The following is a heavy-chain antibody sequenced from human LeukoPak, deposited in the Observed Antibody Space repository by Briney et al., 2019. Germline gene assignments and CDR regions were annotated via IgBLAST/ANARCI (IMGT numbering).Heavy chain of an antibody. CDR3: ARETYCSGGSCYSNSYYYYGMDV. Sequence: SQTLSLTCAISGDSVSSNSAAWNWIRQSPSRGLEWLGRTYYRSKWYNDYAVSVKSRITINPDTSKSQFSLQLNSVTPEDTAVYYCARETYCSGGSCYSNSYYYYGMDVWGQGTTVTVSS. CDR1: GDSVSSNSAA. V-gene: IGHV6-1*01. J-gene: IGHJ6*02. CDR2: TYYRSKWYN. D-gene: IGHD2-15*01.